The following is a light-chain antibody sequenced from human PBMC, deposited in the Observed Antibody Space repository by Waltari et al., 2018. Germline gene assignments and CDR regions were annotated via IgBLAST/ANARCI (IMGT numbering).Light chain of an antibody. Sequence: EIVLTQSPDILSLYPGETATLSCRASQSVSNYLAWYQQKLGQAPRLLIYDASTRAPGIPARFSGSGSGTDFTLTISGLEPEDFAVYFCQQCFNWPPLTFGGGTKVEIK. CDR3: QQCFNWPPLT. CDR1: QSVSNY. V-gene: IGKV3-11*01. J-gene: IGKJ4*01. CDR2: DAS.